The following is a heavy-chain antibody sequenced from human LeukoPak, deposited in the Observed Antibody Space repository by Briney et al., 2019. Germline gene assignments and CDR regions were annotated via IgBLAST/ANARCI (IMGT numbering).Heavy chain of an antibody. Sequence: GGSLRLSCAASGFTFSSYSMNWVRKAPGKGLKWVSSISISSSYIYYADSVKGRFTISRDNAKNSLYLQMNGLRAEDTAVYYCAREYGSGSENDSGYGMDVWGQGTTVTVSS. D-gene: IGHD6-19*01. V-gene: IGHV3-21*01. J-gene: IGHJ6*02. CDR2: ISISSSYI. CDR3: AREYGSGSENDSGYGMDV. CDR1: GFTFSSYS.